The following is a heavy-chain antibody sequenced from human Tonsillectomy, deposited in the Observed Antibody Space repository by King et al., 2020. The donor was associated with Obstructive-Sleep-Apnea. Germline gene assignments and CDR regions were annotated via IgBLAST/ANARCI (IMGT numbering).Heavy chain of an antibody. CDR1: GYSFTNYW. J-gene: IGHJ4*02. D-gene: IGHD3-9*01. CDR3: AWRVASDILSGYYSEYDN. Sequence: VQLVESGAEVKKPGESLKISCKGSGYSFTNYWIGWVRQLPGKGLEWMGIIYPRDSDPRYSPSFQGQVTFSVDTSISTAYLQWSSLKASDPAMYYCAWRVASDILSGYYSEYDNWGQGTLVTVSS. V-gene: IGHV5-51*01. CDR2: IYPRDSDP.